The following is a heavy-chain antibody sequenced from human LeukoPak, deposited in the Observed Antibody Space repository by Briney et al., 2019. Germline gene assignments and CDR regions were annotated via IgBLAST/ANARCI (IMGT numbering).Heavy chain of an antibody. D-gene: IGHD5-24*01. Sequence: PGGSLRLSCAASGFTFSSYAMHWVRQAPGKGLEWVAVISYDGSNKYYADSVKGRFTISRDNSKNTLYLQMNSLRAEDTAVYYCAIKKGARWLQFSSYFDYWGQGTLVTVSS. V-gene: IGHV3-30*04. J-gene: IGHJ4*02. CDR1: GFTFSSYA. CDR2: ISYDGSNK. CDR3: AIKKGARWLQFSSYFDY.